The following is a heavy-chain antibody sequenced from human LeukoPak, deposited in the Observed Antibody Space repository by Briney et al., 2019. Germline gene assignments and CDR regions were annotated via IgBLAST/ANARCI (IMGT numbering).Heavy chain of an antibody. Sequence: PGGSLRLSCAASGFTFSSYDMHWVRQATGKGLEWVSAIGTAGDTYYPGSVKGRFTISRENAKNSLYLQMNSLRAGDTAVYYCARDSGSAGFDPWGQGTLVTVSS. CDR2: IGTAGDT. CDR3: ARDSGSAGFDP. D-gene: IGHD3-10*01. J-gene: IGHJ5*02. CDR1: GFTFSSYD. V-gene: IGHV3-13*01.